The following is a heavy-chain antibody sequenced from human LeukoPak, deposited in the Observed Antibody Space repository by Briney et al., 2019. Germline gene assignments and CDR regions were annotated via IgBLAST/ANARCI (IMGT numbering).Heavy chain of an antibody. CDR1: GFSFSSYG. V-gene: IGHV3-30*18. Sequence: PGRSLRLSCAASGFSFSSYGMHWVRQAPGKGLEWVAFISYDGSNKYYADSVKGRFTISRDNSKNTLYLQMNSLRAEDTAVYYCAKEITRPNRAVAGLNYWGQGTLVTVSS. J-gene: IGHJ4*02. D-gene: IGHD6-19*01. CDR3: AKEITRPNRAVAGLNY. CDR2: ISYDGSNK.